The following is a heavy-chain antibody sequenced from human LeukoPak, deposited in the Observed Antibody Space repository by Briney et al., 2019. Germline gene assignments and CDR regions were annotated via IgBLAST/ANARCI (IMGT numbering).Heavy chain of an antibody. CDR1: GFTFDYYA. CDR3: ARFLGDKYYYDSSGFDY. CDR2: ISWNSSSI. D-gene: IGHD3-22*01. V-gene: IGHV3-9*01. Sequence: PGGFLRLSCAASGFTFDYYAMHWVRQAPGKGLEGVAGISWNSSSIGYADSVKGRFTISRDNAKNSLYLQMNSLRAEATDLYFCARFLGDKYYYDSSGFDYWGQGTLVTVSS. J-gene: IGHJ4*02.